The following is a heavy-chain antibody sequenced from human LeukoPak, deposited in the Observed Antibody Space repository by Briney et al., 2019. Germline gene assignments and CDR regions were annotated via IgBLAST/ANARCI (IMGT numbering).Heavy chain of an antibody. Sequence: GGSLRLSCAASGFTFSSYGMHWVRQAPGKGLEWVAFIRYDGSNKYYADSVKGRFTISRDNSKNTLYLQMNSLRAEDTAVYYCAKDSNYYGSGYYYYYYGTDVWGQGTTVTVSS. D-gene: IGHD3-10*01. J-gene: IGHJ6*02. CDR1: GFTFSSYG. CDR3: AKDSNYYGSGYYYYYYGTDV. CDR2: IRYDGSNK. V-gene: IGHV3-30*02.